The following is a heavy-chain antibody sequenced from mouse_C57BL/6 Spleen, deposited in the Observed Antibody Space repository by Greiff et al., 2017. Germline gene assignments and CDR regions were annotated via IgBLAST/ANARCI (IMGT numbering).Heavy chain of an antibody. J-gene: IGHJ4*01. Sequence: QVQLQQSGAELARPGASVKLSCKASGYTFTSYGISWVKQRTGQGLEWIGEIYPRSGNTYYNEKFKGKDTLTADKSSSTAYMELRSLTSEDSAVYFCARADYGSRRGYAMDFWGQGTSVTVSS. D-gene: IGHD1-1*01. CDR2: IYPRSGNT. CDR1: GYTFTSYG. CDR3: ARADYGSRRGYAMDF. V-gene: IGHV1-81*01.